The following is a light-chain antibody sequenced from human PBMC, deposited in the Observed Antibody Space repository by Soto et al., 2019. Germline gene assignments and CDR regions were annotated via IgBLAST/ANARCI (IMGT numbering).Light chain of an antibody. V-gene: IGKV3-15*01. CDR1: QSVSSN. Sequence: EIVMTQSPATLSVSPGERATLSCRASQSVSSNLAWYQQKPGQAPRLLIYGASTRATGIPARFSGSGSGTEFTLIINRLEPEDVAIYYCQQYGGSPRITFGQGTRLEIK. J-gene: IGKJ5*01. CDR2: GAS. CDR3: QQYGGSPRIT.